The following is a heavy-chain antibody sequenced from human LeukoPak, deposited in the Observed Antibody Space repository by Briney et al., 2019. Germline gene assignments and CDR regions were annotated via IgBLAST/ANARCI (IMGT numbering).Heavy chain of an antibody. CDR3: TAFTDRPSDH. V-gene: IGHV3-73*01. J-gene: IGHJ4*02. CDR2: IRTKVKNYAT. Sequence: GGSLRLSCAASGFILSGSDMHWVRQASGKGLEWIGRIRTKVKNYATAYAASVRGRFTLSRDDSNNMAYLQMNSLKTEDTALYFCTAFTDRPSDHWSQGTLVTVSS. CDR1: GFILSGSD.